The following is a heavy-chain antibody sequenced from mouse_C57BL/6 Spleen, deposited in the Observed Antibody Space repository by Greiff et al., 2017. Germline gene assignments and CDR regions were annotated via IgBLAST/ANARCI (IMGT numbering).Heavy chain of an antibody. CDR2: ISSGSSTI. D-gene: IGHD2-5*01. J-gene: IGHJ1*03. CDR1: GFTFSDYG. Sequence: EVKVVESGGGLVKPGGSLKLSCEASGFTFSDYGMHWVRQAPEKGLEWVAYISSGSSTIYYADTVKGRFTISRDNAKNTLFLPMTSLRSEDTAMYYCARHYSNYGYFDVWGTGTTVTVSS. V-gene: IGHV5-17*01. CDR3: ARHYSNYGYFDV.